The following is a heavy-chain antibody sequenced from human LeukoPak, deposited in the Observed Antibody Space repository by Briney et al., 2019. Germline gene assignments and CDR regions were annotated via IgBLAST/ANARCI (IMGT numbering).Heavy chain of an antibody. CDR3: ARISLSGWVNDH. V-gene: IGHV3-74*01. D-gene: IGHD6-19*01. CDR2: ISSDGSST. J-gene: IGHJ4*02. CDR1: GFTFSSHW. Sequence: GSLRLSCAASGFTFSSHWMHWVRPAPGKGLVWVTRISSDGSSTRYADSVKGRFTISRDNAKNTLYLQMSSLRAEDTAMYYCARISLSGWVNDHWGQGTLVTVSS.